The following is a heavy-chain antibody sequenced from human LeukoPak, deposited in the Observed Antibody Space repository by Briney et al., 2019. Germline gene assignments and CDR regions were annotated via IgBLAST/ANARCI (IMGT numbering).Heavy chain of an antibody. Sequence: GGSLRLSCAASGFTFSSYGMHWVRQAPGKGLEWVAVIWYDGSNKYYADSVKGRFTISRDNSKNTLYLQMNSLRAEDTAVYYCAKRFGLWEGEDYWGQGTLVTVSS. J-gene: IGHJ4*02. D-gene: IGHD1-26*01. CDR3: AKRFGLWEGEDY. CDR1: GFTFSSYG. CDR2: IWYDGSNK. V-gene: IGHV3-33*06.